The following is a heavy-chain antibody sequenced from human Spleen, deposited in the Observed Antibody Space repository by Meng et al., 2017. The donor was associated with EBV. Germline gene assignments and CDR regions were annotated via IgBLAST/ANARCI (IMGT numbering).Heavy chain of an antibody. CDR3: ASESGRGYTPDY. J-gene: IGHJ4*02. CDR2: FLPTLGAP. CDR1: GGPFRNYA. Sequence: LQLVQLAGGVKEPWSSVKVSCKTSGGPFRNYAISWVRQAPGQGLEWLGGFLPTLGAPNYAQKFHGRVSITADGSTSTHYMDLSSLRSEDTAVYYCASESGRGYTPDYWGQGTLVTVSS. V-gene: IGHV1-69*01. D-gene: IGHD3-10*01.